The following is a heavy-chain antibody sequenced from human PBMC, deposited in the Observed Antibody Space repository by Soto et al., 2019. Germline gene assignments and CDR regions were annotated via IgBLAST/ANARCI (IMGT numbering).Heavy chain of an antibody. CDR1: GYTFTTYA. V-gene: IGHV1-18*01. J-gene: IGHJ4*02. CDR3: TRDGPPIYY. CDR2: ISAYNGNT. Sequence: QVQLVQSGAELKKPGSSVKVSWKASGYTFTTYAISWVQPAPGQGLEWMGWISAYNGNTNYAQNLQGRVTMTTDSTTMPADMGLRSLRSDDTPVSDCTRDGPPIYYWGQGTLVTVSS.